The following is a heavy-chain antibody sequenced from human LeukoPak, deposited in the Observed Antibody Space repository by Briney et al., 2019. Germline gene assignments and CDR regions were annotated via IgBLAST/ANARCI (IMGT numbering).Heavy chain of an antibody. CDR3: ARVYYYDSSGYYYGHDAFDI. V-gene: IGHV1-2*02. D-gene: IGHD3-22*01. CDR1: GGTFTSYA. CDR2: INPNSGGT. J-gene: IGHJ3*02. Sequence: ASVKVSCKASGGTFTSYAISWERQAPGQGLEWMGWINPNSGGTNYAQKFQGRVTMTRDTSISTAYMELSRLRSDDTAVYYCARVYYYDSSGYYYGHDAFDIWGQGTMVTVSS.